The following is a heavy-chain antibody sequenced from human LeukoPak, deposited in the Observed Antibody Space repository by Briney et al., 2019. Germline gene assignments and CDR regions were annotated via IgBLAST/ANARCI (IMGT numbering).Heavy chain of an antibody. CDR3: ARDRSSGYYQFDY. D-gene: IGHD3-22*01. Sequence: PGGALRLSCAASGVSFSSYTMSWVRQAPGKGLEWVSVIYGGGSTYYAESVKGRFTISRYNSKKRLYLQMNSLRADDTAVYYCARDRSSGYYQFDYWGQGTLVTVSS. V-gene: IGHV3-53*01. J-gene: IGHJ4*02. CDR2: IYGGGST. CDR1: GVSFSSYT.